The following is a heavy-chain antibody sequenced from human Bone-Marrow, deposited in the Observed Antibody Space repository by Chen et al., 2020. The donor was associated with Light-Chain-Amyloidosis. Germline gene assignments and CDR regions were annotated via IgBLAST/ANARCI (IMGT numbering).Heavy chain of an antibody. CDR1: GGSFSGYY. CDR3: ARAVWTNFGVVRRAFDI. CDR2: INHSGST. D-gene: IGHD3-3*01. Sequence: QVQLQQWGAGLLKPSETLSLTCAVYGGSFSGYYWSWIRQPPGKGLEWIGEINHSGSTNYNPSLKSRVTISVDTSKNQFSLKLSSVTAADTAVYYCARAVWTNFGVVRRAFDIWGQGTMVTVSS. V-gene: IGHV4-34*01. J-gene: IGHJ3*02.